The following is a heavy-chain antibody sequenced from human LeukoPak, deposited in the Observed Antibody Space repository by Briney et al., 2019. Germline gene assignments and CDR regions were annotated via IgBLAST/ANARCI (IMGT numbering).Heavy chain of an antibody. J-gene: IGHJ4*02. D-gene: IGHD1-26*01. Sequence: SSVKVSCKASGYTFTSSGIGWVRQAPGQGLEWMGWITAYNGNTNYAQKLQGRVTMTTDTSTSKAYMELRSLRSDDTAGYYCARDLSWELLPMEYWGQGTLVTVSS. CDR2: ITAYNGNT. CDR3: ARDLSWELLPMEY. V-gene: IGHV1-18*01. CDR1: GYTFTSSG.